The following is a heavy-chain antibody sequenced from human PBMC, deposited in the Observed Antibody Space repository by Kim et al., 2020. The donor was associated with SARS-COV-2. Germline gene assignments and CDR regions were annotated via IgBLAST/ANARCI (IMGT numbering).Heavy chain of an antibody. Sequence: GGSLRLSCAASGFTFSGSAMHWVRQASGKGLEWVGRIRSKANSYATAYAASVKGRFTISRDDSKNTAYLQMNSLKTEDTAVYYCTSDGLDYYDSSGYWDDYWGQGTLVTVSS. CDR3: TSDGLDYYDSSGYWDDY. D-gene: IGHD3-22*01. V-gene: IGHV3-73*01. CDR1: GFTFSGSA. J-gene: IGHJ4*02. CDR2: IRSKANSYAT.